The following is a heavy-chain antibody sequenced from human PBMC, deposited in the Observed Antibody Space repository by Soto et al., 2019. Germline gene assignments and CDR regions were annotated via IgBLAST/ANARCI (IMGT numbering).Heavy chain of an antibody. J-gene: IGHJ4*02. CDR1: GFTFSSYA. CDR2: ISYDGSNK. CDR3: ARLPDTAMVVYVDY. V-gene: IGHV3-30-3*01. Sequence: QVQLVESGGGVVQPGRSLRLSCAASGFTFSSYAMHWVRQAPGKGLEWVAVISYDGSNKYYADSVKGRFTISRDNSKNTLYLQMNSLRAEDTAGYYWARLPDTAMVVYVDYWGQGTLVTVSS. D-gene: IGHD5-18*01.